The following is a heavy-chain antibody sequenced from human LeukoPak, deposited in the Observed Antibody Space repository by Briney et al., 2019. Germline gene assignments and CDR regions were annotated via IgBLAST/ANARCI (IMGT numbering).Heavy chain of an antibody. J-gene: IGHJ6*01. CDR1: GSTFTFTT. Sequence: TSVKVSCTASGSTFTFTTKRRVRLPHGQRLGRIGGIVVGSGNTHYAQKFQERVTITRDMSTRTAYMELSSLRSEDTAVYYCAAVRSSYYYYGRDVWGQGTTVTVSS. V-gene: IGHV1-58*02. CDR2: IVVGSGNT. CDR3: AAVRSSYYYYGRDV. D-gene: IGHD6-6*01.